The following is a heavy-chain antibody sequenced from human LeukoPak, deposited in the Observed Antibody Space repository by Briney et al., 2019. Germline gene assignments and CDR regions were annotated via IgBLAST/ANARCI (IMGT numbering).Heavy chain of an antibody. V-gene: IGHV4-59*01. J-gene: IGHJ6*02. Sequence: SETLSLTCTVSGGSISSYYWSWIRQPPEKGLEWIGYIYYSGSTNYNPSLKSRVTISVDTSKNQFSLKLSSVTAADTAVYYCARGRSIAARPGMDVWGQGTTVTVSS. CDR1: GGSISSYY. D-gene: IGHD6-6*01. CDR2: IYYSGST. CDR3: ARGRSIAARPGMDV.